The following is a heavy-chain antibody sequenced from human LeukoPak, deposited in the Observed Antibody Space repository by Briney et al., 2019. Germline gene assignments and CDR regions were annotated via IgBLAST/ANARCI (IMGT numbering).Heavy chain of an antibody. V-gene: IGHV1-18*01. CDR3: ARVPYCSSTSCQYNWFDP. CDR2: ISAYNGNT. Sequence: ASVKVSCKASGYTFTSYGISWVRQAPGQGLEWMGWISAYNGNTNYAQKLQGRVTMTTDTSTSTAYMELRSLRSDDTAVYYCARVPYCSSTSCQYNWFDPWGQGTLVTVSS. J-gene: IGHJ5*02. D-gene: IGHD2-2*01. CDR1: GYTFTSYG.